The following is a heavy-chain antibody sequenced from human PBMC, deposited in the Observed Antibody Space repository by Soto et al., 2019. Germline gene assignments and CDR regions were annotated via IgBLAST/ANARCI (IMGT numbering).Heavy chain of an antibody. V-gene: IGHV1-69*01. CDR3: ARGVVVVAASQLGWFAP. Sequence: QVQLVQSGAEVKKPGSSVKVSCKASGGTFSRDAISWVRQAPGQGLEWMGGIIPMFGTAKYAQKFQGRLTITADESTSTAYMELRRMGSDDTAVYYCARGVVVVAASQLGWFAPWGQGTMVTVAS. D-gene: IGHD2-15*01. CDR2: IIPMFGTA. J-gene: IGHJ5*02. CDR1: GGTFSRDA.